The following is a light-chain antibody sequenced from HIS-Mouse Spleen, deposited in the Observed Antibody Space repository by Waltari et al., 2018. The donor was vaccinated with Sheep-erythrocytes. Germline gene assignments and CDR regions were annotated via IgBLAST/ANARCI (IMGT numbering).Light chain of an antibody. J-gene: IGLJ3*02. Sequence: QSALTQPASVSGSPGQSITISCTGTSSDVGGYNYVSWNQQHPGKAPKLMIYEVSNRPSGVSNRVSGSKSGNTASLTISGLQAEDEADYYCSSYTSSSTWVFGGGTKLTVL. V-gene: IGLV2-14*01. CDR2: EVS. CDR1: SSDVGGYNY. CDR3: SSYTSSSTWV.